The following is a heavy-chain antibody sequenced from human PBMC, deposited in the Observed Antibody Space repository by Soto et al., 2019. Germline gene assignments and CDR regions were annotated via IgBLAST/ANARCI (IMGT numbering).Heavy chain of an antibody. CDR2: ISWDGGTT. Sequence: EVQLVESGGDVVQPGGSLRLSCAASGFTFEDYTIHWVRQAPGKALEWFSLISWDGGTTYYTHSVKGRFTISRDNSKNSLYLQMNSLRPEDTALYYCAKDGSQKDDDGNWLGSWGQGTLVTVSS. D-gene: IGHD3-16*01. CDR3: AKDGSQKDDDGNWLGS. V-gene: IGHV3-43*01. J-gene: IGHJ5*01. CDR1: GFTFEDYT.